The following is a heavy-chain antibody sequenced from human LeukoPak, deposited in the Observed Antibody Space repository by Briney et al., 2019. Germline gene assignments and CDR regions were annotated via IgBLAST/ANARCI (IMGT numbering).Heavy chain of an antibody. V-gene: IGHV3-23*01. Sequence: PGGSLRLSCAASGFTFSTYAMSWVRQAPGKGLEWVSVVSGTGGRTYYADSVKGRFTISRDNSKNTLYLQMNSLRAEDTAVYYCARDQLGYCSSTSCYFVYYYYYGMDVWGQGTTVTVSS. CDR2: VSGTGGRT. D-gene: IGHD2-2*01. J-gene: IGHJ6*02. CDR1: GFTFSTYA. CDR3: ARDQLGYCSSTSCYFVYYYYYGMDV.